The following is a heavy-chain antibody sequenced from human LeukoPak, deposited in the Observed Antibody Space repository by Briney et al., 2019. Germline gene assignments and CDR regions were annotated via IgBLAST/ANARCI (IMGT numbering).Heavy chain of an antibody. V-gene: IGHV1-69*04. J-gene: IGHJ4*02. D-gene: IGHD4-17*01. Sequence: SVKVSCKASGGTFSSYAISWVRQAPGQGLEWMGRIIPILGIANYAQKFQGRVTITADKSTSTAYMELSSLRSEDTAVYYCARGSHGDPSMDLDYWGQGTLVTVSS. CDR3: ARGSHGDPSMDLDY. CDR1: GGTFSSYA. CDR2: IIPILGIA.